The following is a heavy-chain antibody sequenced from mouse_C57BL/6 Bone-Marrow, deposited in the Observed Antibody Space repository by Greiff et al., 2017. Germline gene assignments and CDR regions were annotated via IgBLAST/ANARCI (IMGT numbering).Heavy chain of an antibody. CDR2: IYPRSGNT. D-gene: IGHD4-1*01. Sequence: VQGVESGAELARPGASVKLSCKASGYTFTSYGISWVKQRTGQGLEWIGEIYPRSGNTYYNEKFKGKATLTADKSSSTAYMELSSLTSEDSAVYFCASSNWDGFYYFDYWGQGTTLTVSS. J-gene: IGHJ2*01. CDR3: ASSNWDGFYYFDY. CDR1: GYTFTSYG. V-gene: IGHV1-81*01.